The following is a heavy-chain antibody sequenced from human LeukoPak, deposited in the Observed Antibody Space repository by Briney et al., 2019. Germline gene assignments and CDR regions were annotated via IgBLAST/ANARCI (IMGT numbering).Heavy chain of an antibody. V-gene: IGHV1-46*01. Sequence: ASVKVSCRASGYIFTGYYIHWVRQAPGQGLEWMGIINPSADSTNYAQKFQGRVTMTRDMSTSTVYMDLSSLTSEDTAVYYCARGHPSATGYSSGWYFHYWGQGTLVTVSS. CDR3: ARGHPSATGYSSGWYFHY. J-gene: IGHJ4*02. D-gene: IGHD6-19*01. CDR2: INPSADST. CDR1: GYIFTGYY.